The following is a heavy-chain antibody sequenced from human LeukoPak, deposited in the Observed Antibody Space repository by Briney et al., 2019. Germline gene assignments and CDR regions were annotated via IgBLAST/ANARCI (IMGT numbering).Heavy chain of an antibody. J-gene: IGHJ4*02. CDR1: GFTFDDYA. V-gene: IGHV3-9*03. Sequence: GGSLRLXCAASGFTFDDYAMHWVRQAPGKGLECVSGISWNSGSIGYADSVKGRFTISRDNAKNSLYLQMNSLRAEDMALYYCAKGLRSSSWSHFDYWGQGTLVTVSS. CDR3: AKGLRSSSWSHFDY. CDR2: ISWNSGSI. D-gene: IGHD6-6*01.